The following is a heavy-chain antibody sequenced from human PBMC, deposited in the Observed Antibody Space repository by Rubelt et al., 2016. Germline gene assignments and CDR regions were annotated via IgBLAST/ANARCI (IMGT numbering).Heavy chain of an antibody. D-gene: IGHD2-2*01. CDR2: IYYSGTT. CDR1: GGSISSSSYY. V-gene: IGHV4-39*07. J-gene: IGHJ4*02. Sequence: QVQLQESGPGLVKPSETLSLTCTVSGGSISSSSYYWGWIRQPPGKGLEWIGSIYYSGTTNYNPSLKSRVTISVDTSKNQFSRNLSSVTATDTAVYYCARKATDDKWYPFDFWGQGTLVTVSS. CDR3: ARKATDDKWYPFDF.